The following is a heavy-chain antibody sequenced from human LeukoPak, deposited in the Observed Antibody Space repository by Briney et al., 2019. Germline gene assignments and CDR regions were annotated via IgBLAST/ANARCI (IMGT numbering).Heavy chain of an antibody. V-gene: IGHV1-18*01. D-gene: IGHD2-2*01. Sequence: ASVKVSCKASGYTFTSYGINWVRQAPGQGLEWMAWIGAYNGNTNYAQKLQGRVTMTTDTSTSTAYMELRSLRSDDTAVYYCARVGFTTSWSNFDYWGQGTLVTVSS. CDR2: IGAYNGNT. J-gene: IGHJ4*02. CDR1: GYTFTSYG. CDR3: ARVGFTTSWSNFDY.